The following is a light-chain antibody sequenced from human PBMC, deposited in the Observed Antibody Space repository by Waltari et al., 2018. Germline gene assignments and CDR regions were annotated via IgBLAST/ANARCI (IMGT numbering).Light chain of an antibody. CDR1: QSISSY. CDR2: DAS. J-gene: IGKJ3*01. Sequence: ELVFKQSPATLSLCPGDRATLSCRARQSISSYLAWYQQTPGQAPRLLIYDASTRATGVPTRCSGSGSVTDFTLTISNLEPEDFAFYYCQQRSKSFPFGPGTTVDMK. V-gene: IGKV3-11*01. CDR3: QQRSKSFP.